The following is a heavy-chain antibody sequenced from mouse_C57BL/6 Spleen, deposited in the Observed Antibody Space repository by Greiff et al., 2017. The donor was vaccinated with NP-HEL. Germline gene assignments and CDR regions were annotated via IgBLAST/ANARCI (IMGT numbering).Heavy chain of an antibody. V-gene: IGHV1-42*01. J-gene: IGHJ2*01. D-gene: IGHD4-1*01. CDR2: INPSTGGT. Sequence: VQLQQSGPELVKPGASVKISCKASGYSFTGYYMNWVKQSPEKSLEWIGEINPSTGGTTYNQKFKAKATLTVDKSSSTAYMQLKSLTSEDSAVYYSARTQTAHFDYWGQGTTLTVSS. CDR1: GYSFTGYY. CDR3: ARTQTAHFDY.